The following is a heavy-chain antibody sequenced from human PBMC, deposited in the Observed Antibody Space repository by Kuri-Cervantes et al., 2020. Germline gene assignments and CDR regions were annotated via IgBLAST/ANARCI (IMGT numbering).Heavy chain of an antibody. D-gene: IGHD6-6*01. CDR3: AREKGRDSSSVDY. J-gene: IGHJ4*02. Sequence: GGSLRLSCAASGFTFSSYSMNWVRQAPGKGLEWVSSISSSSSYIYYADSVKGRFTISRDNAKNSLYLQMNSLRAEDTAVYYCAREKGRDSSSVDYWCQGTLVTVSS. CDR1: GFTFSSYS. CDR2: ISSSSSYI. V-gene: IGHV3-21*03.